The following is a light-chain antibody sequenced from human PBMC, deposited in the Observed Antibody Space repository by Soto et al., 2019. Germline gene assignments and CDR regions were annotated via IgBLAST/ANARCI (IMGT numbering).Light chain of an antibody. CDR1: SSDVGGYNY. Sequence: QSALTQPPSVSGSPGQSITISCTGTSSDVGGYNYVSWYQQHPGKAPKLMIYDVSNRPSGVSNRFSGSKSGNTASLTISGLQAEDEADYYCSSYTSSREVFGTGTKLTVL. V-gene: IGLV2-14*01. CDR3: SSYTSSREV. J-gene: IGLJ1*01. CDR2: DVS.